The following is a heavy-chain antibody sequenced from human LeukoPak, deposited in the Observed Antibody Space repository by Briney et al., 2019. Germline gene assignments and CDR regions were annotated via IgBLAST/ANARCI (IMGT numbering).Heavy chain of an antibody. CDR2: INPNSGGS. D-gene: IGHD6-13*01. Sequence: AAVNYSCKASGYTFTGYYMHWVRQAPGQGLEWMGWINPNSGGSNYAQKFQGRVTMTRDTSISTAYLELSRLRSDDTAVYYCAIGSGIAAAGTGPGMDVWGQGTTV. J-gene: IGHJ6*02. V-gene: IGHV1-2*02. CDR1: GYTFTGYY. CDR3: AIGSGIAAAGTGPGMDV.